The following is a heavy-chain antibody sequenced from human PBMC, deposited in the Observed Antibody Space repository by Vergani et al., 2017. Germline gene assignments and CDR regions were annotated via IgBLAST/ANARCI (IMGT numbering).Heavy chain of an antibody. J-gene: IGHJ4*02. CDR3: AKDLRGSCYVLESPMAFDY. V-gene: IGHV3-23*01. Sequence: EVQLLESGGGLVQPGGSLRLSCAASGFTFSSYAMSWVRQAPGKGLEWVSAISGSGSSTYYADSVKGRFTISRDNSKNTLYLKMNSLRAEDTAVYYCAKDLRGSCYVLESPMAFDYWGQGTLVSVSS. D-gene: IGHD1-26*01. CDR2: ISGSGSST. CDR1: GFTFSSYA.